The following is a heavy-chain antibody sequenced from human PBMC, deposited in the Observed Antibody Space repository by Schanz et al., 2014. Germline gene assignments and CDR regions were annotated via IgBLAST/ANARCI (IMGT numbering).Heavy chain of an antibody. CDR2: ISGGGGTT. V-gene: IGHV3-23*01. J-gene: IGHJ4*02. Sequence: EVQLLESGGGLVKPGGSLRLSCGVSGFTASSHSMNWVRQAPGKGLEWVSAISGGGGTTYYADSVKGRFTISRDNSKNTLYLQMNSLQTEDTAVYYCTADLWFGAVWGVWWGQGTLVTVSS. CDR1: GFTASSHS. CDR3: TADLWFGAVWGVW. D-gene: IGHD3-10*01.